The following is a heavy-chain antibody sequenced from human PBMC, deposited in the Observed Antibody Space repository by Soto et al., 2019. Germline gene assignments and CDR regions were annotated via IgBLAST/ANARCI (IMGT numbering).Heavy chain of an antibody. CDR1: GGSIRSYC. CDR3: ARHVSGITTVTLYDY. V-gene: IGHV4-59*08. J-gene: IGHJ4*02. Sequence: SETLSLTCTVSGGSIRSYCWTWIRQPPGKGLEWIGYIYYSGTTNYNPSLKSRVTISVDTSKNQFSLKLSSVTAADTAVYYCARHVSGITTVTLYDYWGQGTLVTVSS. D-gene: IGHD4-17*01. CDR2: IYYSGTT.